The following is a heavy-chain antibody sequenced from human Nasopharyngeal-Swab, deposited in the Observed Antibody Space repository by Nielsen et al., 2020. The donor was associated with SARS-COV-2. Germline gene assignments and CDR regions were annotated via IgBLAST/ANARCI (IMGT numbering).Heavy chain of an antibody. D-gene: IGHD3-22*01. CDR2: ISGSGGST. Sequence: GRSLRLSCAASGFTFSSYAMSWVRQAPGKGLEWVSAISGSGGSTYYADSVKGRFTISRDNSKNTLYLQMNSLRAEDTAVYYCAKTARRYYYDSSGYYYPTAVSGYFDYWGQGTLVTVSS. V-gene: IGHV3-23*01. CDR3: AKTARRYYYDSSGYYYPTAVSGYFDY. J-gene: IGHJ4*02. CDR1: GFTFSSYA.